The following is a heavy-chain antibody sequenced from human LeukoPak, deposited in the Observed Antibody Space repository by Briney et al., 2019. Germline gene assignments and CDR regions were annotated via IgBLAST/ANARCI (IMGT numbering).Heavy chain of an antibody. D-gene: IGHD4-17*01. V-gene: IGHV4-34*01. CDR2: INHSGYT. Sequence: SETLSLTCAVSGVSFNDYYSSWVRQTPGKGLEWIGEINHSGYTNDSPSLKSRVTLSIDTSRKQFSLNLRSVTVADTGIYYCTRTTTGHDYWGQGTLVTVSS. CDR3: TRTTTGHDY. CDR1: GVSFNDYY. J-gene: IGHJ4*02.